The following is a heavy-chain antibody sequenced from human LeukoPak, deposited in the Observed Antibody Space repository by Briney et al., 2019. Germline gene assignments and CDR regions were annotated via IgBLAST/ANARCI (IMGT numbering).Heavy chain of an antibody. D-gene: IGHD1-1*01. V-gene: IGHV4-4*07. Sequence: SETLSLTCTVSTFSLNSYFWTWVRQPAGKGLEWIGRVSGGGTTYSYPSLESGVIISLDTSRNQYSLKLMTVTAADTAVYYCARGKELTGTSGHYSFDFWGQGTLLSVSS. CDR3: ARGKELTGTSGHYSFDF. CDR2: VSGGGTT. CDR1: TFSLNSYF. J-gene: IGHJ4*02.